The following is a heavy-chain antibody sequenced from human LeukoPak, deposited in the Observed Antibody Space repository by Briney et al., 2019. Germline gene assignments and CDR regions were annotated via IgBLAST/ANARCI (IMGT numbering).Heavy chain of an antibody. CDR1: GFSFSDYY. V-gene: IGHV3-11*01. J-gene: IGHJ4*02. CDR3: ARQSRDGSFDY. CDR2: ISSSGSTI. Sequence: GGSLRLSCAASGFSFSDYYMTWIRQPPGKGLEWVSYISSSGSTIYYADSVKGRFTISRDNAKNSLYLQMNSLRAEDTAVYYCARQSRDGSFDYWGQGTLVTVSS. D-gene: IGHD5-24*01.